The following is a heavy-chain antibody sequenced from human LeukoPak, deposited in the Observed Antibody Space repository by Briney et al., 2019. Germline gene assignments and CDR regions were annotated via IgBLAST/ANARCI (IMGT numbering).Heavy chain of an antibody. CDR1: GFTFSSYD. V-gene: IGHV3-33*01. D-gene: IGHD2-15*01. CDR2: IWYDGSNK. CDR3: ARSPGSFDY. J-gene: IGHJ4*02. Sequence: PGRSLRLSCAASGFTFSSYDMHWVRQAPGKGLEWVAVIWYDGSNKYYADSVKGRFTISRDNSKNMLYLQMNSLRAEDTVVYYCARSPGSFDYWGQGTLVTVSS.